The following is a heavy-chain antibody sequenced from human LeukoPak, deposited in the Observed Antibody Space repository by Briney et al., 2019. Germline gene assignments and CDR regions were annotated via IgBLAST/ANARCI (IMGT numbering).Heavy chain of an antibody. CDR1: GFTFSSYS. D-gene: IGHD4-17*01. V-gene: IGHV3-21*01. Sequence: GGSLRLSCAASGFTFSSYSMNWVRQAPGKGLEWVSSVSSSSSYIYYADSVKGRFTISRDNAKNSLYLQMNSLRAEDTAVYYCARGHRSNDYGFDYWGQGTLVTVSS. CDR2: VSSSSSYI. J-gene: IGHJ4*02. CDR3: ARGHRSNDYGFDY.